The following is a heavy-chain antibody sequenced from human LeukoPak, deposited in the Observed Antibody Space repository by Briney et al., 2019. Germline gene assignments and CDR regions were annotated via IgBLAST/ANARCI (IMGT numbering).Heavy chain of an antibody. V-gene: IGHV1-18*01. CDR1: GYTFTSYG. Sequence: GASVKVSCKASGYTFTSYGISWVRQAPGKGLEWMGWISAYNGNTNYAQKLQGRVTMTTDTSTSTAYMELRSLRSDDTAVYYCARVEGRRRLIEWYFLWSFDYWGQGALVTVSS. D-gene: IGHD3-3*01. CDR3: ARVEGRRRLIEWYFLWSFDY. CDR2: ISAYNGNT. J-gene: IGHJ4*02.